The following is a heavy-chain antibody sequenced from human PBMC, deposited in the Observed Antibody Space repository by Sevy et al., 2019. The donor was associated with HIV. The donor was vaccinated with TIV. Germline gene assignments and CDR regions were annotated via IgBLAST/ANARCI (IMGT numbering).Heavy chain of an antibody. CDR3: ARDGGGGTTNSGMDV. V-gene: IGHV1-2*06. D-gene: IGHD1-7*01. J-gene: IGHJ6*02. CDR1: GYTFTGDY. Sequence: ASVKVSCKASGYTFTGDYLHWVRQAPGQGLEWMGRVYPNSGGTNYARKFQGTVTMTRDTSISTAYMELSRLRFDDTAVYYCARDGGGGTTNSGMDVWGQGTTVTVSS. CDR2: VYPNSGGT.